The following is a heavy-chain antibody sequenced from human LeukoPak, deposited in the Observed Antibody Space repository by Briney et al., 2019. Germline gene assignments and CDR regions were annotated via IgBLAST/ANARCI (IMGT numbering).Heavy chain of an antibody. CDR2: ISGSGGST. J-gene: IGHJ5*02. D-gene: IGHD3-22*01. Sequence: GGSLRLSCAASGFTFSSYSMNWVRQAPGKGLEWVSAISGSGGSTYYADSVKGRFTISRDNSKNTLYLQMNSLRAEDTAVYYCAKDLWLLGGDWFDPWGQGTLVTVSS. V-gene: IGHV3-23*01. CDR1: GFTFSSYS. CDR3: AKDLWLLGGDWFDP.